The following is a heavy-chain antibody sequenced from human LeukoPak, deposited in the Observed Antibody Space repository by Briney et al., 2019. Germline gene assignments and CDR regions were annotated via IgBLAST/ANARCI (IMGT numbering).Heavy chain of an antibody. CDR3: ARRPYYGDYGYFDL. Sequence: SETLSLTCTVSGGSISSSSYYWGWIRQPPGKELEWIGSIYYSGSTYYNPSLKSRVTISVDTSKNQFSLKLSSVTAADTAVYYCARRPYYGDYGYFDLWGRGTLVTVSS. V-gene: IGHV4-39*01. D-gene: IGHD4-17*01. J-gene: IGHJ2*01. CDR2: IYYSGST. CDR1: GGSISSSSYY.